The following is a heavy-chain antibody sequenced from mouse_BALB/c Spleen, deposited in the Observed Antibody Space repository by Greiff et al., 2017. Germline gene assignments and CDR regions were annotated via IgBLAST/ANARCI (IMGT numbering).Heavy chain of an antibody. CDR1: GFTFSSYA. Sequence: EVKLMESGGGLVKPGGSLKLSCAASGFTFSSYAMSWVRQTPEMRLEWVASISSGGSTYYPYSVKCRFTISRDNARIILYLQMSSLRSEDTALYYSARDGHYGNYPLDYWGQGTTLTVSS. CDR2: ISSGGST. J-gene: IGHJ2*01. CDR3: ARDGHYGNYPLDY. V-gene: IGHV5-6-5*01. D-gene: IGHD2-1*01.